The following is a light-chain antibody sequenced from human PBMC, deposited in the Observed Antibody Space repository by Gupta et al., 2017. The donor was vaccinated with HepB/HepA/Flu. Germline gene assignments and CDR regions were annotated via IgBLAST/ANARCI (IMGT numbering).Light chain of an antibody. CDR3: QQSYITPLT. Sequence: EIQMTQSPFSLSPFVGDRVTITCRASQSISTCLNWYQQKAGRAPKLLIYTASSLESGVPSRFSGSGSGTYFTLTISSLQPEDFATYYCQQSYITPLTFGGGTKVEI. J-gene: IGKJ4*01. CDR2: TAS. CDR1: QSISTC. V-gene: IGKV1-39*01.